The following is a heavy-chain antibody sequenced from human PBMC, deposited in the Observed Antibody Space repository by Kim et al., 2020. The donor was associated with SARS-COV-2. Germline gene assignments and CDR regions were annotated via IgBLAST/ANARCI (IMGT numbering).Heavy chain of an antibody. D-gene: IGHD1-26*01. J-gene: IGHJ1*01. CDR1: GASITSYY. CDR2: IYYSGST. V-gene: IGHV4-59*13. Sequence: SETLSLTCTVSGASITSYYWTWIRQPPGKGLELIGYIYYSGSTNYNPSLNSRVTLSVDTSKNQFSLKLSSVTAADMAVYYCASYSGSFYFQHWGLGTLIT. CDR3: ASYSGSFYFQH.